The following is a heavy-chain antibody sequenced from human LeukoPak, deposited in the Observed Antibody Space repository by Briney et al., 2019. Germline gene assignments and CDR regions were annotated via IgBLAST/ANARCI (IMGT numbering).Heavy chain of an antibody. D-gene: IGHD2-2*01. CDR3: ARSIYQLLDDAFDI. Sequence: SETLSLTCAVYGGSFSGYYWSWIRQPPGKGLEWIGEINHSGSTNYNPSLKSRVTISVDTSKSQFSLKLSAVTAADTAVYYCARSIYQLLDDAFDIWGQGTMVTVSS. J-gene: IGHJ3*02. V-gene: IGHV4-34*01. CDR1: GGSFSGYY. CDR2: INHSGST.